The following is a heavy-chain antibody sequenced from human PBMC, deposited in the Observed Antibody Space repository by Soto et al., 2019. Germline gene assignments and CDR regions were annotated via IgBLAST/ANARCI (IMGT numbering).Heavy chain of an antibody. CDR3: ARLRIQSGNFRSFDY. CDR1: GYRFTIYW. CDR2: IYVDDSDT. D-gene: IGHD1-1*01. V-gene: IGHV5-51*01. J-gene: IGHJ4*02. Sequence: GESLKISCEDSGYRFTIYWIAWVRQMPGKGLEWMGTIYVDDSDTTYSPSFQGQVTISADKSSSSAYLQWSSLKASDSAMYYCARLRIQSGNFRSFDYWGQGTLVTVSS.